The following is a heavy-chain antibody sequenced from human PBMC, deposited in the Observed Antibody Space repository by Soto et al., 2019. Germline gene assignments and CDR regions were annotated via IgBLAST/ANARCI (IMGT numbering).Heavy chain of an antibody. J-gene: IGHJ4*02. V-gene: IGHV4-31*03. CDR2: IYYSGST. D-gene: IGHD3-22*01. CDR3: ARMNYYDTSGYPFDY. CDR1: GGSISSGNYY. Sequence: PSETLSLTCTVSGGSISSGNYYWSWIRQHPGKGLEWIGYIYYSGSTSYNPSLKSRVTISVDTSKNHFSLKLSSVTAADTAVYYCARMNYYDTSGYPFDYWGQGMMVTVSS.